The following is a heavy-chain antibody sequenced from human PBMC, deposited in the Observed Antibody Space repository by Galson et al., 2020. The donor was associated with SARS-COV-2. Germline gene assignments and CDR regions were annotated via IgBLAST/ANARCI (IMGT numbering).Heavy chain of an antibody. Sequence: SETLSLTCTVSGGSISSGNYYWSWVRQHPGKDLEWIGYIYHSGSTYYNPSLKSRITMSVDTSKNQFSLKLNSVTAADTAMYYCARDRGTYYYETSGYYYGEAFDIWGQGTMVTVSS. D-gene: IGHD3-22*01. J-gene: IGHJ3*02. CDR2: IYHSGST. CDR3: ARDRGTYYYETSGYYYGEAFDI. V-gene: IGHV4-31*03. CDR1: GGSISSGNYY.